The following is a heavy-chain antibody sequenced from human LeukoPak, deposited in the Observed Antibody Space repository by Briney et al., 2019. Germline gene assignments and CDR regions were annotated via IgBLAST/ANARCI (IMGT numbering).Heavy chain of an antibody. CDR3: ARDFPHHITRTIFGVVRAFDI. J-gene: IGHJ3*02. V-gene: IGHV3-21*01. Sequence: PGGSLRLSCAASGFTFSSYSMNWVRQAPGKGLEWVSSISSSSSYIYYADSVKGRFTISRDNAKNSLYLQMNSLRAEDTAVYYCARDFPHHITRTIFGVVRAFDIWGQGTMVTVSS. CDR2: ISSSSSYI. D-gene: IGHD3-3*01. CDR1: GFTFSSYS.